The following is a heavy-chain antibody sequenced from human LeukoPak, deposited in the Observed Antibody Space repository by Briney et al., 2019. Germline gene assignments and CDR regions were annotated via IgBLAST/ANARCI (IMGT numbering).Heavy chain of an antibody. CDR3: ARAPFTYYYDSSGYYLGGYFDY. Sequence: PSETLSLTCTVSGGSISSYYWGWIRQPPGKGLEWIGYIYYSGSTNYNPSLKSRVTISVDTSKNQFSLKLSSVTAADTAVYYCARAPFTYYYDSSGYYLGGYFDYWGQGTLVTVSS. CDR2: IYYSGST. J-gene: IGHJ4*02. D-gene: IGHD3-22*01. CDR1: GGSISSYY. V-gene: IGHV4-59*01.